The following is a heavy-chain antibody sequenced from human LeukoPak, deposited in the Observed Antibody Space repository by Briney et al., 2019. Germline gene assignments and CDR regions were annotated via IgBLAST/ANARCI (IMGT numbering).Heavy chain of an antibody. V-gene: IGHV1-69*05. CDR2: IIPIFGTA. CDR1: GGTVSSYP. D-gene: IGHD3-22*01. Sequence: SVKVSCKASGGTVSSYPISWVRQAPRQGLEWMGGIIPIFGTANYAQKFQGRVTITTDESTSTAYMELNSLRSEDTAVYYCARGIRGYYYYYMDVWGKGTTVTVSS. CDR3: ARGIRGYYYYYMDV. J-gene: IGHJ6*03.